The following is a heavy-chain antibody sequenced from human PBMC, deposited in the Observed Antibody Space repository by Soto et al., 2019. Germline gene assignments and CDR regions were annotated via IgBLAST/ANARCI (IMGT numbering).Heavy chain of an antibody. V-gene: IGHV3-30*18. Sequence: SLRLSCAASGLTFSSYGMHWVRQSPGKVLEWVAVISYDGSNKYYADSVKGRFTISRDNSKNTLYLQMNSLRAEDTAVYYCAKDSGGKGIAVAGSQAGRYGMDVLGQGTTVPVSS. J-gene: IGHJ6*02. CDR2: ISYDGSNK. CDR3: AKDSGGKGIAVAGSQAGRYGMDV. D-gene: IGHD6-19*01. CDR1: GLTFSSYG.